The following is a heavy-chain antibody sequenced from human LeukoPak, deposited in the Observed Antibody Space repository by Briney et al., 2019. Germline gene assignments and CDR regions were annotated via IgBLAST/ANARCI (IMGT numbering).Heavy chain of an antibody. CDR3: AKDHYKQQLVLAY. CDR2: ISWNSGSI. Sequence: PGGSLRLSCAASGFTFDDYAMHWVRQAPGKGLEWVSGISWNSGSIGYADSVKGRFTISRDNSKNTLYLQMNSLRAEDTAVYYCAKDHYKQQLVLAYWGQGTLVTVSS. V-gene: IGHV3-9*01. CDR1: GFTFDDYA. J-gene: IGHJ4*02. D-gene: IGHD6-13*01.